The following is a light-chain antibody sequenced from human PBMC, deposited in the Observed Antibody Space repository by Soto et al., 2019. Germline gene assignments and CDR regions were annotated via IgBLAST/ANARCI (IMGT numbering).Light chain of an antibody. CDR2: DNN. Sequence: QSVLTQPPSVSAAPGQKVTISCSGSISNIGKNYVSWYQQLPGTAPKVLIYDNNKRPSGIPDRFSGSKSDTSATLGITGLQTGDEADYYCGTWDSSLSAPNWVFGGGTKLTVL. V-gene: IGLV1-51*01. CDR3: GTWDSSLSAPNWV. J-gene: IGLJ3*02. CDR1: ISNIGKNY.